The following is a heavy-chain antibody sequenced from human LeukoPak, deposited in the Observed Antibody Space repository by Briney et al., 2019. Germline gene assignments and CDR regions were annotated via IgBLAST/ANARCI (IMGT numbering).Heavy chain of an antibody. J-gene: IGHJ6*02. CDR3: ARDAVADYYYYGMDV. D-gene: IGHD6-19*01. V-gene: IGHV4-39*02. CDR1: GGSISSSNYF. Sequence: SETLSLTCTVSGGSISSSNYFWGWIRQPPGKGLEWIGSIYYSGSTYYNPSLKSRVTISVDTSKNQFSLKLRSVTAADTAVYYCARDAVADYYYYGMDVWGQGTTVTVSS. CDR2: IYYSGST.